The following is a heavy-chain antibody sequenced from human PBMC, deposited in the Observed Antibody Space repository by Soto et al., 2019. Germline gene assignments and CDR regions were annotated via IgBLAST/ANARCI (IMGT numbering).Heavy chain of an antibody. Sequence: QVQLVQSGAEVKKPGASVKVSCKASGYTFTSYGFSWVRQAPGQGLEWMGWISAYNDNTNYAQKFQGRVTMTTDTSTSTAYMELRSLRSDDTAVYYCARVFGCDLGGSCVGYYYGMDVWGQGTTVTVS. CDR3: ARVFGCDLGGSCVGYYYGMDV. V-gene: IGHV1-18*01. CDR1: GYTFTSYG. J-gene: IGHJ6*02. D-gene: IGHD2-15*01. CDR2: ISAYNDNT.